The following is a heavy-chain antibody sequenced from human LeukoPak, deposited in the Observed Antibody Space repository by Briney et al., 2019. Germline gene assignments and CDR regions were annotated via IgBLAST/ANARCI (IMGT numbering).Heavy chain of an antibody. CDR2: IIPIFGTA. V-gene: IGHV1-69*06. Sequence: GASVKVSCKASGGTFSSYAISWVRQAPGQGLEWMGGIIPIFGTANYAQKFQGRVTITADKSTSTAYMELSSLRSEDTAVYYCARGRKLGLYYFDYWGQGTLVTVSS. D-gene: IGHD6-6*01. CDR3: ARGRKLGLYYFDY. J-gene: IGHJ4*02. CDR1: GGTFSSYA.